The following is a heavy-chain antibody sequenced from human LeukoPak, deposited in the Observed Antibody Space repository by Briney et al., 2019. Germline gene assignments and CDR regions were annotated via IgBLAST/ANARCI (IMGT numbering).Heavy chain of an antibody. J-gene: IGHJ4*02. D-gene: IGHD6-19*01. CDR3: ARYSSGWYEGHFDY. CDR2: ISAYNGDT. V-gene: IGHV1-18*01. CDR1: GYTFTNYG. Sequence: ASAKVSCKASGYTFTNYGISWVRQAPGQGLEWMGWISAYNGDTNYAQKLQGRVTMTTDTSTSTAYMELRSLRSDDTAVYYCARYSSGWYEGHFDYWGQGILVTVSS.